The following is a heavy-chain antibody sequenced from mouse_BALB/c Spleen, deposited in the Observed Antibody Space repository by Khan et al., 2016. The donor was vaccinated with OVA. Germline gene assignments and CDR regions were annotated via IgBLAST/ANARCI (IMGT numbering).Heavy chain of an antibody. J-gene: IGHJ2*01. V-gene: IGHV3-2*02. CDR1: GYSIISDYA. Sequence: EVKLEESGPGLVKPSQSLSLTCTVTGYSIISDYAWNWIRQFPGNKLEWMGFISYSGNTNYNPSLKSRISITRDTSKNQFFLQLNSVTTEDTATYYCARVYGGDFDYWGQGTTLTVSS. CDR2: ISYSGNT. D-gene: IGHD1-1*01. CDR3: ARVYGGDFDY.